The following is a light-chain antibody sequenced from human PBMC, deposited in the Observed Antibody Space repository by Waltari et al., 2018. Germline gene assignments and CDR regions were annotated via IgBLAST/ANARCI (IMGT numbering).Light chain of an antibody. CDR1: QSVLYSSNNKNY. J-gene: IGKJ5*01. CDR2: WAS. CDR3: QQYYSGPFT. V-gene: IGKV4-1*01. Sequence: DIVMTQSPDSLAVSLGERATINCKSSQSVLYSSNNKNYLAWYQQKPGQPPKLLIYWASTRESGVPDRFTGSGSGTDFTLTISSLQVEDVAVYYCQQYYSGPFTFGQGTRLEIK.